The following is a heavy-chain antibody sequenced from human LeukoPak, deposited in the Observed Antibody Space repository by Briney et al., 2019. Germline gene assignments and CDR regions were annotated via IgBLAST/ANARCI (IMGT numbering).Heavy chain of an antibody. CDR1: GFTFSSYE. V-gene: IGHV3-48*03. D-gene: IGHD6-13*01. CDR3: ARAPGTQQDY. Sequence: GGSLRLSCAASGFTFSSYEMNWVRQAPGKGLEWVSYISSSGSTIYYADSVKGRFTISRDNAKNSLYLQMNSLRAEDTAVYYCARAPGTQQDYWGQGTLVTVSS. CDR2: ISSSGSTI. J-gene: IGHJ4*02.